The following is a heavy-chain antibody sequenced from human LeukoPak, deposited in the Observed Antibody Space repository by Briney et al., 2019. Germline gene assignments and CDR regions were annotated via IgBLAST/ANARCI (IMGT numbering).Heavy chain of an antibody. V-gene: IGHV5-51*01. J-gene: IGHJ5*02. CDR3: ARQATTVVTAPLLNWFDP. CDR2: IHPGDSDT. CDR1: GYSFTSYW. D-gene: IGHD4-23*01. Sequence: GESLKISCKGSGYSFTSYWIGWVRQMPGKGLEWMGIIHPGDSDTRYSPSFQGQVTISADKSISTAYLQWSSLKASDTAMYYCARQATTVVTAPLLNWFDPWGQGTLVTVSS.